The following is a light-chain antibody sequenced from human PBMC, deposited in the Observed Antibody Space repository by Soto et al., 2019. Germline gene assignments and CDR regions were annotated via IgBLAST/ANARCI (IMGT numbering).Light chain of an antibody. Sequence: QSVLTQSPSAAAYLGASVELTCTLSSGHSCYAIAWHQQQPEKGPRYLMKLNSDGSHSKGDGIPDRFSGSSSGAERYLTISSLQSEDEADYYCQTWGTGIQGVFGGGTKLTVL. V-gene: IGLV4-69*01. CDR2: LNSDGSH. J-gene: IGLJ3*02. CDR3: QTWGTGIQGV. CDR1: SGHSCYA.